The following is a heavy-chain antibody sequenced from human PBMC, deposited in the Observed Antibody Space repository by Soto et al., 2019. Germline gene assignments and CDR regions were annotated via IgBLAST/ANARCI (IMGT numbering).Heavy chain of an antibody. D-gene: IGHD3-9*01. Sequence: VASVKVSCKASGGTFSSYAISWVRQAPGQGLEWMGGIIPIFGTANYAQKFQGRVTITADESTSTACMELSSLRSEDTAVYYCASNRYYDILTGYQHYYYYYGMDVWGQGTTVTVSS. CDR3: ASNRYYDILTGYQHYYYYYGMDV. CDR1: GGTFSSYA. J-gene: IGHJ6*02. CDR2: IIPIFGTA. V-gene: IGHV1-69*13.